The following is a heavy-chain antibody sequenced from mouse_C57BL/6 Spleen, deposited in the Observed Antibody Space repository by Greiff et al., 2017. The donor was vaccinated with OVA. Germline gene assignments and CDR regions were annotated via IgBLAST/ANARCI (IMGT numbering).Heavy chain of an antibody. J-gene: IGHJ2*01. Sequence: QVQLKQPGAELVKPGASVKLSCKASGYTFTSYWMHWVKQRPGQGLEWIGMIHPNSGSTNYNEKFKSKATLTVDKSSSTAYMQLSSLTSEDSAVYYCARLVTTYYFDYWGQGTTLTVSS. CDR3: ARLVTTYYFDY. D-gene: IGHD2-3*01. CDR1: GYTFTSYW. V-gene: IGHV1-64*01. CDR2: IHPNSGST.